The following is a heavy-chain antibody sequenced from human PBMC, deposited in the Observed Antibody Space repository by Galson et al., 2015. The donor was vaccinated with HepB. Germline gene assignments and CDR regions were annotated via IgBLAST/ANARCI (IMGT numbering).Heavy chain of an antibody. CDR1: GFTFSSYG. Sequence: SLRLSCAASGFTFSSYGMHWVRQAPGKGLEWVAVISYDGSNKYYAGSVKGRFTISRDNSKNTLYLQMNSLRAEDTAVYYCAKRQSYYDSSGYDYWGQGTLVTVSS. J-gene: IGHJ4*02. CDR3: AKRQSYYDSSGYDY. D-gene: IGHD3-22*01. V-gene: IGHV3-30*18. CDR2: ISYDGSNK.